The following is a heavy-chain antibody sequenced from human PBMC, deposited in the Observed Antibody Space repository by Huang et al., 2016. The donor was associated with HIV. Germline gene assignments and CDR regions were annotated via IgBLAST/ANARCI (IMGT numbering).Heavy chain of an antibody. CDR2: IRYDGSNK. V-gene: IGHV3-30*02. CDR1: GFTFSSFG. Sequence: QVQLVESGGGVVQPGGSLRLSCAASGFTFSSFGMHWVRQAPGKGLGWVAFIRYDGSNKYYADAVKGRFTISRDNSKNTLYLQMNSLRAEDTAVYYCATLEGYAFDIWGQGTMVTVSS. CDR3: ATLEGYAFDI. J-gene: IGHJ3*02.